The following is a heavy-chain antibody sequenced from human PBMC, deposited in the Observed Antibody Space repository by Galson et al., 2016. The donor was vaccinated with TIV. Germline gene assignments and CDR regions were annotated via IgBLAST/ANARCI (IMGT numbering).Heavy chain of an antibody. Sequence: SVKVSCKASGGTFSSDAISWVRQAPGQGLEWMGGIIPMFKIADYAQKFQGRVTISADEFPNAAYMELSSLRFEDTAVYYCARARGYNFENAFHIWGQGTMVTVSS. V-gene: IGHV1-69*13. D-gene: IGHD5-18*01. J-gene: IGHJ3*02. CDR1: GGTFSSDA. CDR2: IIPMFKIA. CDR3: ARARGYNFENAFHI.